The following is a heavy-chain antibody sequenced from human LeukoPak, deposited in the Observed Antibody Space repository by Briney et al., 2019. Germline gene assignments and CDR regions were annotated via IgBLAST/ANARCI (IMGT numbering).Heavy chain of an antibody. J-gene: IGHJ6*03. CDR1: GGSISSGSYY. Sequence: PSETLSLTCSVSGGSISSGSYYWSWIRQPAGTGLEWIGRIYTSGTTYYNPSLKSRVSISVDTSKNQFSLRLNSVTAADTAVYYCTRESGNTFVRGARYYSFYMDAWGTGTTVTVSS. CDR2: IYTSGTT. V-gene: IGHV4-61*02. CDR3: TRESGNTFVRGARYYSFYMDA. D-gene: IGHD3-10*01.